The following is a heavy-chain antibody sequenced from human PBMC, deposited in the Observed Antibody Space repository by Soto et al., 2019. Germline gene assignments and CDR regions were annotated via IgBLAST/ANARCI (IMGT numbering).Heavy chain of an antibody. Sequence: EVQLLESGGGLVQPGGSLRLSCAASGFTFSSHAMSWVRQAPGKGLEWVSSTIDSGGRSYRADSVRGRFTISRDNSKNTLYLQMNSLRADDTAIYYCAKDKMEQWLVGGYYDYWGQGALVTVSS. CDR2: TIDSGGRS. CDR3: AKDKMEQWLVGGYYDY. CDR1: GFTFSSHA. J-gene: IGHJ4*02. D-gene: IGHD6-19*01. V-gene: IGHV3-23*01.